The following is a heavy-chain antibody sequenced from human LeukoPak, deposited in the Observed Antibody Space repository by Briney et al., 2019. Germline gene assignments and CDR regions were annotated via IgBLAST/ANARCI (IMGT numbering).Heavy chain of an antibody. CDR2: ISSSSSYI. CDR3: ARDMGLVAVDSKKRENDWFDP. CDR1: GFTFSSYS. Sequence: KPGGSLRLSCAASGFTFSSYSMNWVRQAPGKGLEWVSSISSSSSYIYYADSVKGRFTISRDNAKNSLYLQMNSLRAEDTAVYYCARDMGLVAVDSKKRENDWFDPWGQGTLVTVSS. D-gene: IGHD5-12*01. J-gene: IGHJ5*02. V-gene: IGHV3-21*01.